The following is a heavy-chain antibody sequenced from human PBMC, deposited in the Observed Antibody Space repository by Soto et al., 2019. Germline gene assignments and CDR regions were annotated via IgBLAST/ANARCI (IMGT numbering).Heavy chain of an antibody. CDR3: ARGGGPRDGMDV. CDR2: IIPIFGTA. Sequence: QVQLVQSGAEVKKPGSSVKVSCKASGGTFSSYAISWVRQAPGQGLEWMGGIIPIFGTANYAQKFQGRVRITADKSTSKASRELSSLRSKEPAGFYFARGGGPRDGMDVGAKGPRSPSP. V-gene: IGHV1-69*14. D-gene: IGHD2-15*01. J-gene: IGHJ6*02. CDR1: GGTFSSYA.